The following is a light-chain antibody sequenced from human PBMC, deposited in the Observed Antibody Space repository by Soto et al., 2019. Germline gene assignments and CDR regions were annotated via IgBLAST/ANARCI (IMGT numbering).Light chain of an antibody. V-gene: IGKV3-15*01. Sequence: EIVMTQSPATLSVSPGERATISCRASQSVSSNLAWYQQKPGQAPRLLIYGASTRATGIPARFSGSGSGTEFTLTFSSLQSEDFAVYYCQQYNNWPPWTFGQGTKVDIK. CDR2: GAS. CDR3: QQYNNWPPWT. J-gene: IGKJ1*01. CDR1: QSVSSN.